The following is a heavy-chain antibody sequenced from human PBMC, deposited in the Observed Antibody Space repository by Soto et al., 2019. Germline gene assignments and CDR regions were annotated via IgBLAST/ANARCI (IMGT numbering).Heavy chain of an antibody. J-gene: IGHJ5*02. V-gene: IGHV4-31*03. D-gene: IGHD6-13*01. CDR1: GGSISSGGYY. CDR2: IYYSGST. CDR3: ARVFSDSTSFVDP. Sequence: QVQLQESGPGLVKPSQTLSLTCTVSGGSISSGGYYCSWIRQHPVKGLEWIGYIYYSGSTYYNPSLKSRVTISVDTSKNQFSLKLSSVTAADTAVYYCARVFSDSTSFVDPWGQGTLVTVSS.